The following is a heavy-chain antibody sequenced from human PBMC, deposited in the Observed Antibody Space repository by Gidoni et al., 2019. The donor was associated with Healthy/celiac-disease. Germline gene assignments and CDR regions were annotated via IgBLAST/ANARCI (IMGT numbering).Heavy chain of an antibody. CDR2: INHSGST. CDR1: GGSFIGSY. D-gene: IGHD3-22*01. Sequence: QVHLQPWAAGLLKPSETLSLTFACHGGSFIGSYCSCIRQTPGKGLEWSGEINHSGSTNYNPSLKSRVTIAVETSKNQFSLKMSSVTAADTAVYYCARDGHDSSGPGGYYYYMDVWGKGTTVTVSS. J-gene: IGHJ6*03. CDR3: ARDGHDSSGPGGYYYYMDV. V-gene: IGHV4-34*01.